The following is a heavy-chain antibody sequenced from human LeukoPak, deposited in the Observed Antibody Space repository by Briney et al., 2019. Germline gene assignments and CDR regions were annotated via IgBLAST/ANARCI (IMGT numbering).Heavy chain of an antibody. CDR2: INWNGGST. CDR1: GFTFSSYA. CDR3: AKGYYYDSSGVDY. V-gene: IGHV3-23*01. D-gene: IGHD3-22*01. Sequence: GGSLRLSCAASGFTFSSYAMSWVRQAPGKGLEWVSGINWNGGSTGYADSVKGRFTISRDNSKNTLYLQMNSLRAEDTAVYYCAKGYYYDSSGVDYWGQGTLVTVSS. J-gene: IGHJ4*02.